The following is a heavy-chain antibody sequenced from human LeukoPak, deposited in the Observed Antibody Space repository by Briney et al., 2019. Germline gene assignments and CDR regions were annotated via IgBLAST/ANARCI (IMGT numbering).Heavy chain of an antibody. Sequence: GGSLRLSCAASGFTFSNYWMHWVRQAPGKGLVWVSRINSDGINTSYADSVKGRFTISRDNAKNTLNLQMNSLRAEDTAVYYCARVANWNYGYYYYYMDVWGKGTTVTVSS. J-gene: IGHJ6*03. CDR2: INSDGINT. CDR3: ARVANWNYGYYYYYMDV. D-gene: IGHD1-7*01. V-gene: IGHV3-74*01. CDR1: GFTFSNYW.